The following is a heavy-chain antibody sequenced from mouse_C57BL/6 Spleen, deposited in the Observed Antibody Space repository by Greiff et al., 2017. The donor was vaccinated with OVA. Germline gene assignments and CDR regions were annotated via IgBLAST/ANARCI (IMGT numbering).Heavy chain of an antibody. J-gene: IGHJ2*01. Sequence: VQLQQSGPGLVKPSQSLSLTCSVTGYSITSGYYWNWIRQFPGNKLEWMGYISYDGSNNYNPSLKNRISITRDTSKNQFFLKLNSVTTEDTATYYCARSYDGYVDYWGQGTTLTVSS. CDR1: GYSITSGYY. D-gene: IGHD2-3*01. CDR2: ISYDGSN. CDR3: ARSYDGYVDY. V-gene: IGHV3-6*01.